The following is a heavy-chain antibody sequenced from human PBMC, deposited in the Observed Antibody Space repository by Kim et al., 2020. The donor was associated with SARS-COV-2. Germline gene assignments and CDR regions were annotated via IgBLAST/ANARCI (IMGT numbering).Heavy chain of an antibody. CDR1: GFTFSSYG. CDR3: ARDITEGLTTSYYYYYGMDV. J-gene: IGHJ6*02. CDR2: IWYDGSNK. D-gene: IGHD4-4*01. V-gene: IGHV3-33*01. Sequence: GGSLRLSCAASGFTFSSYGMHWVRQAPGKGLEWVAVIWYDGSNKYYADSVKGRFTISRDNSKNTLYLQMNSLRAEDTAVYYCARDITEGLTTSYYYYYGMDVWGQGTTVTVSS.